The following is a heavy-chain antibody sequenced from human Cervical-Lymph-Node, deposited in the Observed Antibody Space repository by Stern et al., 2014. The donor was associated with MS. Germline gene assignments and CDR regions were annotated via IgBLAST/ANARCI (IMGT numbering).Heavy chain of an antibody. J-gene: IGHJ2*01. CDR1: GFAFDDYA. CDR2: ISWNTNSI. V-gene: IGHV3-9*01. Sequence: EVHLVESGGGLVQPGRSLRLSWAASGFAFDDYAMHWVRQAPGKGLEWVSGISWNTNSIAYVDSVKGRFTISRDNAKNSLFLQMNSLRLEDTALYYCARTAIFGENWYFDLWGRGTLVTVSS. CDR3: ARTAIFGENWYFDL. D-gene: IGHD3-3*01.